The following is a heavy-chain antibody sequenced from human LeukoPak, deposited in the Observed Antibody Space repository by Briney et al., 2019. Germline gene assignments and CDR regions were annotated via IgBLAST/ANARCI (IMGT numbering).Heavy chain of an antibody. CDR3: AKDRGTPDFIVVVPAAMDY. CDR2: ISGSGGST. V-gene: IGHV3-23*01. Sequence: PGGSLRLSCAASGFTFSSYDMSWVRQAPGKGLEWVSAISGSGGSTYYADSVKGRFTISRDNSKNTLYLQMNSLRAEDTAVYYCAKDRGTPDFIVVVPAAMDYWGQGTLVTVSS. CDR1: GFTFSSYD. D-gene: IGHD2-2*01. J-gene: IGHJ4*02.